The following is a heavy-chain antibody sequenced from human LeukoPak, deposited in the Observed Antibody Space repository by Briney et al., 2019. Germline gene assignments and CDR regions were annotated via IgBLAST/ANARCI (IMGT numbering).Heavy chain of an antibody. CDR2: IYYSGST. Sequence: SETLSLTCTVSGGSISSYYWSWIRQPPGKGLEWIGYIYYSGSTNYNPSLKSRVTISVDTSKNQFSLKLSSVTAADTAVYYCARVREDYGSGSYYQDPWGQGTLVTVSS. D-gene: IGHD3-10*01. CDR3: ARVREDYGSGSYYQDP. J-gene: IGHJ5*02. CDR1: GGSISSYY. V-gene: IGHV4-59*01.